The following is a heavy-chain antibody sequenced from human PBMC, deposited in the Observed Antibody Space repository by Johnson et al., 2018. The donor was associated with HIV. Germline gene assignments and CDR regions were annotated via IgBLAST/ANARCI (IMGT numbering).Heavy chain of an antibody. CDR1: GFIFDDYG. J-gene: IGHJ3*02. CDR3: AKGSGSGWLRDAFDI. CDR2: ISGSDHST. D-gene: IGHD6-19*01. Sequence: VQLVESGGGVVQPGGSLRLSCAGSGFIFDDYGMSWVRQAPGKGLVWVSPISGSDHSTYYADSVRGRFTISRDNSKNTLYLEMNSLRAEDTAVYYCAKGSGSGWLRDAFDIWGQGTMVTVSS. V-gene: IGHV3-23*04.